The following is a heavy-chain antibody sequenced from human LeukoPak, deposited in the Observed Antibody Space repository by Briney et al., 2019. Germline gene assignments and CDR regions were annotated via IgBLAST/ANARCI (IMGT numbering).Heavy chain of an antibody. Sequence: SETLSLTCAVYGGSFSGYYWSWIRQPPGKGLEWSGEINHSGSTNYNPSLKSRVTISVDTSKNQFSLKLSSVTAADTAVYYCARGGWIQLWFRPYYFDCWGQGTLVTVSS. V-gene: IGHV4-34*01. CDR1: GGSFSGYY. J-gene: IGHJ4*02. CDR3: ARGGWIQLWFRPYYFDC. D-gene: IGHD5-18*01. CDR2: INHSGST.